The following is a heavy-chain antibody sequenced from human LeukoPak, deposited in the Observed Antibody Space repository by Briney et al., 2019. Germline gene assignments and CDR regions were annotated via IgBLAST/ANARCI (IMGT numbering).Heavy chain of an antibody. D-gene: IGHD3-3*01. J-gene: IGHJ3*02. CDR2: IYYSGST. Sequence: SQTLSLTCTVSGGSISSGGYHWSWIRQHPGKGLEWIGYIYYSGSTYYNPSLKSRVTISVDTSKNQFSLKLSSVTAADTAVYYCARDSITIFGVDAFDIWGQGTMVTVSS. CDR3: ARDSITIFGVDAFDI. CDR1: GGSISSGGYH. V-gene: IGHV4-31*03.